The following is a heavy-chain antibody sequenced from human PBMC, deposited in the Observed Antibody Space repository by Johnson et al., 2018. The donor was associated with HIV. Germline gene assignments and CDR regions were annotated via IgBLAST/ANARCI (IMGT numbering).Heavy chain of an antibody. D-gene: IGHD3-3*02. CDR2: ISTSGSTI. CDR1: GFTFSSYA. Sequence: VQLVESGGGLVQPGGSLRLSCAASGFTFSSYAMSWVRQAPGKGLEWVSYISTSGSTIYYADSVKGRFTISRNNAKNTLYLQMNSLRAEDTAVYYCANLRVSRQDAFDIWGQGTMVTVSS. J-gene: IGHJ3*02. CDR3: ANLRVSRQDAFDI. V-gene: IGHV3-48*04.